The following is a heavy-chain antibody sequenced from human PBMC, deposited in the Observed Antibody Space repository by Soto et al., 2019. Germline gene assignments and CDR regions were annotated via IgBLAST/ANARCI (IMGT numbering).Heavy chain of an antibody. CDR2: IYYSGST. CDR3: ARHRVHDLLTGYYNPLDAFDI. J-gene: IGHJ3*02. CDR1: GGSISSYY. Sequence: SETLSLTCTVSGGSISSYYWSWIRQPPGKGLEWIGYIYYSGSTYYNPSLKSRVTISVDASKNQFSLKLSSVTAADTAVYYCARHRVHDLLTGYYNPLDAFDIWGQGTMVTVSS. V-gene: IGHV4-59*04. D-gene: IGHD3-9*01.